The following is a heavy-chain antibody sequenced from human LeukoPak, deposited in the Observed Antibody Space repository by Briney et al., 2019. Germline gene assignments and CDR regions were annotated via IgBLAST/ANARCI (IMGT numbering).Heavy chain of an antibody. V-gene: IGHV1-2*02. CDR2: INPNSGGT. CDR3: ARGGFDWLLYDY. J-gene: IGHJ4*02. D-gene: IGHD3-9*01. CDR1: GYTFTGYY. Sequence: ASVKVSCKASGYTFTGYYMHWVRQAPGQGLEWMGWINPNSGGTNYARKFQGRVTMTRDTSISTAYMELSRLRSDDTAVYYCARGGFDWLLYDYWGQGTLVTVSS.